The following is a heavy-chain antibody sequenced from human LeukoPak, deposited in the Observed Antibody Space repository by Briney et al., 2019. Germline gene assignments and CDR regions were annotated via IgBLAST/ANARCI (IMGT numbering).Heavy chain of an antibody. V-gene: IGHV4-34*01. CDR3: ARDSGGSSPFDY. CDR2: INHSGST. D-gene: IGHD4-23*01. J-gene: IGHJ4*02. CDR1: GGSFSGYY. Sequence: SETLSLTCAAYGGSFSGYYWSWIRQPPGKGLEWIGEINHSGSTNYNPSLKSRVTISVDTSKNQFSLKLSSVTAADTAVYYCARDSGGSSPFDYWGQGTLVTVSS.